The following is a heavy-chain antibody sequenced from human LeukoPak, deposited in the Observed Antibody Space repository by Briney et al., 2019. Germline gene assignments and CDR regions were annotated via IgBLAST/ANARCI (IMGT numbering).Heavy chain of an antibody. J-gene: IGHJ4*02. V-gene: IGHV3-21*01. Sequence: PGGSLRLSCAASGFTFSSYSMNWVRKAPGKGLEWVSPISSSSSYIYYADSVKGRFTISRDNAKNSLYLQMNSLRAEDTAVYYCARDIVVVPAAIRGYYFDYWGQGTLVTVSS. D-gene: IGHD2-2*02. CDR2: ISSSSSYI. CDR1: GFTFSSYS. CDR3: ARDIVVVPAAIRGYYFDY.